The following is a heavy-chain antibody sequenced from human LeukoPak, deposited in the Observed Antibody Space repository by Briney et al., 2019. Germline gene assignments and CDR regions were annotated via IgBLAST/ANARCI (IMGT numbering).Heavy chain of an antibody. CDR3: ARGRALAARLDY. D-gene: IGHD2-15*01. CDR1: GFTFSTSW. V-gene: IGHV3-74*01. CDR2: INTDGSIT. Sequence: GGSLRLSCAASGFTFSTSWMHWVRQAPGKGLVWVSRINTDGSITTYADSVKGRFTISRDNAKNTLYLQMNSLRDEDTAVYYCARGRALAARLDYWGQGTLVTVSS. J-gene: IGHJ4*02.